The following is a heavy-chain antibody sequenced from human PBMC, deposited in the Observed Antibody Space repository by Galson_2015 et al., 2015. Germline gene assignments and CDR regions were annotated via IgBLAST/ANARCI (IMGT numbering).Heavy chain of an antibody. J-gene: IGHJ2*01. D-gene: IGHD6-25*01. V-gene: IGHV3-48*02. CDR1: GFTFTTYT. CDR2: ISSYSTTI. CDR3: ARDLSSPATFDL. Sequence: SLRLSCAASGFTFTTYTMNWVRQAPGKGLEWVSYISSYSTTIYYAESVKGRFTISRDNAKNSLYLQMSSLRDEDTAVYYCARDLSSPATFDLWGRGTLVTVSS.